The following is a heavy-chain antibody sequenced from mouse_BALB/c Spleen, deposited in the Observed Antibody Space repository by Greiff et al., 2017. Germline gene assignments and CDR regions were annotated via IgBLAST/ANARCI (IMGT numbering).Heavy chain of an antibody. CDR2: IDPENGDT. Sequence: EVQLQQSGAELVRSGASVKLSCTASGFNIKDYYMHWVKQRPEQGLESIGWIDPENGDTEYAPKFQGKATMTADTSSNTAYLQLSSLTSEDTAVYYCNARPYDPTFAYWGQGTLVTVSA. V-gene: IGHV14-4*02. J-gene: IGHJ3*01. CDR3: NARPYDPTFAY. D-gene: IGHD2-3*01. CDR1: GFNIKDYY.